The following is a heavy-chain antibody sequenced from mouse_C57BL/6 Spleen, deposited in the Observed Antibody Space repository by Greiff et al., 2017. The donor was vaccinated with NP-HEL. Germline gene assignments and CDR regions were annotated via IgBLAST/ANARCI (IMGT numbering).Heavy chain of an antibody. V-gene: IGHV1-81*01. D-gene: IGHD1-1*01. CDR3: ARWSATVVATFDV. CDR1: GYTFTSYG. Sequence: QVQLKQSGAELARPGASVKLSCKASGYTFTSYGISWVKQRTGEGLEWSGEIYPRSGNTYYNDKFKGKATLTADKSSSTAYMELRSLTSEDSAVYFCARWSATVVATFDVWGTGTTVTVSS. J-gene: IGHJ1*03. CDR2: IYPRSGNT.